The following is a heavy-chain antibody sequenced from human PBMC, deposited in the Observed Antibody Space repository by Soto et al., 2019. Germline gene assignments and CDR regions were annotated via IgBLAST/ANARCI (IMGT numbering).Heavy chain of an antibody. D-gene: IGHD3-10*01. J-gene: IGHJ1*01. CDR3: ARVEAPFGESLH. V-gene: IGHV1-18*01. CDR1: GYTFNSYT. CDR2: ISPDDGNT. Sequence: ASVKVSCKTSGYTFNSYTIAWVRQAPGQGLEWLGWISPDDGNTEYEQKFQGRVTMTADTLTNNAYLELRSLKSDDTAIYYCARVEAPFGESLHWG.